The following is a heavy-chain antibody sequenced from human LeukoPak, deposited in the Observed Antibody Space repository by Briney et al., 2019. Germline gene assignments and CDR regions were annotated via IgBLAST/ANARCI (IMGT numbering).Heavy chain of an antibody. CDR2: MNPTTGNT. Sequence: ASVQVSCKASGYTFSSYDINWVRQATGQGLEWMGWMNPTTGNTGYAQKFQGRVTMTRDTSINTAYMEISSLRSEDSAVYYCARLSETPAYYDTHVYYYVRYWGQGTLVTVSS. CDR3: ARLSETPAYYDTHVYYYVRY. V-gene: IGHV1-8*01. CDR1: GYTFSSYD. D-gene: IGHD3-22*01. J-gene: IGHJ4*02.